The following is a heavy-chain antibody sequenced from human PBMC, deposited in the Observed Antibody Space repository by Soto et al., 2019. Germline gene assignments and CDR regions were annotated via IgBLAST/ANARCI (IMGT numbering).Heavy chain of an antibody. D-gene: IGHD3-9*01. CDR2: IRGSGDIT. V-gene: IGHV3-23*01. CDR1: GFSFSNSA. Sequence: EVQLLESGGGLVQPGGSLRLSCAVSGFSFSNSAMTWVRQAPGKGLEWVSGIRGSGDITYNTDSVKGRFAISRDTSKNVVYLQMRSLRAEDTAVYYCAKVPQWVLRYHDWFFDYWGQGTLVTVSS. CDR3: AKVPQWVLRYHDWFFDY. J-gene: IGHJ4*02.